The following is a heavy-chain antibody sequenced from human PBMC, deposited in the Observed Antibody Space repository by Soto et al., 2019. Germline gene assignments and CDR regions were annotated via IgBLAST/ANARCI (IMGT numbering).Heavy chain of an antibody. D-gene: IGHD2-21*01. CDR2: ISGSGDRA. J-gene: IGHJ4*02. CDR1: GFTFSNYG. Sequence: ESGGGLIQPGGSLRLSCEASGFTFSNYGMTWVRQAPGKGLEWVSTISGSGDRAFYADPVKGRFTISRDNSKNTLYLQMNSLSAEHTAIYYCAKEMIASTLADFFDYWGQGILVTVSS. V-gene: IGHV3-23*01. CDR3: AKEMIASTLADFFDY.